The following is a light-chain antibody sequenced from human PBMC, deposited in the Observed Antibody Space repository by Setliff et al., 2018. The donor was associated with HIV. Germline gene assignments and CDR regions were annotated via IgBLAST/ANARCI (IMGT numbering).Light chain of an antibody. CDR2: EVS. V-gene: IGLV2-14*01. J-gene: IGLJ1*01. Sequence: QSVLTQPASVSGSPGQSTTISCTGTSSDVGGYDYVSWYQQHPGKAPKLMIYEVSNRPSGVSNRFSGSKSGNTASLTISGLQAEDEADYYCSSYTSSFTRVFGTGTKVTVL. CDR1: SSDVGGYDY. CDR3: SSYTSSFTRV.